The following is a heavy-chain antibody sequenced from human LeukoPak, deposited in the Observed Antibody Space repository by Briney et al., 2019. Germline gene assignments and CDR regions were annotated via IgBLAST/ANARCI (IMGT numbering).Heavy chain of an antibody. CDR3: ATGTGMSDFDY. CDR2: IKSKTDGGTR. CDR1: GFTFTNAW. V-gene: IGHV3-15*01. Sequence: GGSLRLSCAASGFTFTNAWMSWVRQAPGKGLEWVGRIKSKTDGGTRDFAAPVKGRFSISRDGSKNTVYLQMNSLKIEDTAVYYCATGTGMSDFDYWGRGTLVTVSS. J-gene: IGHJ4*02. D-gene: IGHD3-10*01.